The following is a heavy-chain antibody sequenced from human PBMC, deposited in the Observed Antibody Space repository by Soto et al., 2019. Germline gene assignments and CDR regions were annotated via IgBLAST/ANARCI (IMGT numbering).Heavy chain of an antibody. D-gene: IGHD5-12*01. V-gene: IGHV3-30-3*01. Sequence: LRLSCAASGFTFSSYAMHWVRQAPGKGLEWVAVISYDGSNKYYADSVKGRFTISRDNSKNTLYLQMNSLRAEDTAVYYCARAQSGGGFDYFDYWGQGNLVTVS. CDR2: ISYDGSNK. J-gene: IGHJ4*02. CDR1: GFTFSSYA. CDR3: ARAQSGGGFDYFDY.